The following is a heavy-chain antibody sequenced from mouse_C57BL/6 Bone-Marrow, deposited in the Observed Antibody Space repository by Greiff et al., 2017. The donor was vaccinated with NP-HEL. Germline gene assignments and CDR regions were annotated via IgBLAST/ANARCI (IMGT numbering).Heavy chain of an antibody. J-gene: IGHJ2*01. CDR3: AIGGNYWYYFDY. D-gene: IGHD2-1*01. Sequence: VQLQQSGAELVKPGASVKMSCKASGYTFTTYPIEWVKQNHGKSLEWIGNFHPYNDDTEYNEKFKNKATLTVEKSSSTVYLELSRLTSDDSSVYYCAIGGNYWYYFDYWGQGTTLTVSS. CDR2: FHPYNDDT. CDR1: GYTFTTYP. V-gene: IGHV1-47*01.